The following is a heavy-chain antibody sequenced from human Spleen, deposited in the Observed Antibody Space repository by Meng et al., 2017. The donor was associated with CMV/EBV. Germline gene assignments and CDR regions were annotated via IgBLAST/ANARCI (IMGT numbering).Heavy chain of an antibody. D-gene: IGHD4/OR15-4a*01. CDR2: VYHSGYT. V-gene: IGHV4-4*02. Sequence: CAVSGTYISTSNWWSWVRQPPNKGLEWIGEVYHSGYTNYNPSLKSRVTMSVDRSKNQFSLKFSPVTAADTAVYYCARVTEYGGNCFDSWGQGTLVTVSS. CDR3: ARVTEYGGNCFDS. J-gene: IGHJ4*02. CDR1: GTYISTSNW.